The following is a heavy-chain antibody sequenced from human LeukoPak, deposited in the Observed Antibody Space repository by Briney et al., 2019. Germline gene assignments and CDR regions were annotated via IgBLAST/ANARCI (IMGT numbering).Heavy chain of an antibody. CDR3: AKDRVGNSYLFDS. CDR2: ITNSGGNT. J-gene: IGHJ4*02. CDR1: GFTFSSYA. V-gene: IGHV3-23*01. Sequence: GGSLRLSCAAAGFTFSSYAMSWVRQAPGKGLEWVSGITNSGGNTYYADSVKGRFTISRDNSKNTLYPQMNSLRAEDTAVYYCAKDRVGNSYLFDSWGQGTLVTVSS. D-gene: IGHD6-6*01.